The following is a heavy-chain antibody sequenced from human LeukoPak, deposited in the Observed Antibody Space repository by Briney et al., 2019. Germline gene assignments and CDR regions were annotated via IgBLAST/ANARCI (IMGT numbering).Heavy chain of an antibody. CDR3: ARNFPGVGCSGGSCYDY. CDR2: IYYSGST. Sequence: SQTLSLTCTVSGGSISSGGYYWSWIRQHPGKGLEWIRYIYYSGSTYYNPYLKSRLTISLAASTNQSSLKLSSVTAADTSVYYCARNFPGVGCSGGSCYDYWGQRTLVTVSS. V-gene: IGHV4-31*03. D-gene: IGHD2-15*01. CDR1: GGSISSGGYY. J-gene: IGHJ4*02.